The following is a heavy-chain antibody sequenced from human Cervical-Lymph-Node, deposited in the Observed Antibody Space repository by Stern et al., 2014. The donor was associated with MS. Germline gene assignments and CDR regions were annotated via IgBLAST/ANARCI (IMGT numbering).Heavy chain of an antibody. CDR1: GFTFSNYP. J-gene: IGHJ4*02. D-gene: IGHD1-26*01. CDR3: ARGGNRRWEHLVYFDL. CDR2: ISYDGSDK. V-gene: IGHV3-30-3*01. Sequence: VQLVESGGGVVQPGTSLRLSWAASGFTFSNYPVQWVRQAPGKGLECVAVISYDGSDKNYADSVKGRFTISRDNSKNTLYLQMNSLRAEDTAVYYCARGGNRRWEHLVYFDLWGQGAQVTVSS.